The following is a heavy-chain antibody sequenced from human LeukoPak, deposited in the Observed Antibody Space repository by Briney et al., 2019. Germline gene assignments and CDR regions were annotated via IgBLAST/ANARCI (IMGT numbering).Heavy chain of an antibody. D-gene: IGHD3/OR15-3a*01. CDR2: IFGDGPGL. J-gene: IGHJ4*02. CDR3: ARLGLRVFDY. CDR1: GFSFSASS. Sequence: PGGSLRLSCEASGFSFSASSMNWVRQAPGKGLEWVSSIFGDGPGLYSADSVKGRFTISRDNSKNTLYLQMNSLRAEDTAVYYCARLGLRVFDYWGQGTLVTVCS. V-gene: IGHV3-21*04.